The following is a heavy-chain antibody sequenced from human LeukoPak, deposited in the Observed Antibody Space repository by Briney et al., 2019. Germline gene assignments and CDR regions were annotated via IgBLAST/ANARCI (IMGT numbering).Heavy chain of an antibody. CDR2: ISVSISTL. V-gene: IGHV3-48*04. D-gene: IGHD6-25*01. CDR1: GFTVSYYS. CDR3: AGGAATSFDY. Sequence: GGSLRLSCAASGFTVSYYSMNWVRQAPGEGLEWVSYISVSISTLYYADSVRGRFTISRDNAKNSLSLQMNSLRAEDTAVYYCAGGAATSFDYWGQGSLVSVSS. J-gene: IGHJ4*02.